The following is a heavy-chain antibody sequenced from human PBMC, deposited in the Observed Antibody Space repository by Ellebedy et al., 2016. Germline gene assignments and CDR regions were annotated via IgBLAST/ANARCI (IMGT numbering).Heavy chain of an antibody. J-gene: IGHJ4*02. D-gene: IGHD6-13*01. CDR1: GFSFSGSS. CDR2: IRYKADSYAT. Sequence: GESLKISXAASGFSFSGSSMNWVRQASGKGLEWVGRIRYKADSYATSYAASVKGRFTISRDDLKNTAYLQMNSLKTEDTAVYYCTSVTAAATLTREPDYWGQGTLVSVSS. V-gene: IGHV3-73*01. CDR3: TSVTAAATLTREPDY.